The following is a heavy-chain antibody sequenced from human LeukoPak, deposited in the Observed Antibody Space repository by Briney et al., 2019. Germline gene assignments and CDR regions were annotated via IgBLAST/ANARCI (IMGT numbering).Heavy chain of an antibody. J-gene: IGHJ1*01. D-gene: IGHD3-3*01. CDR2: IYYSGST. CDR3: ARAGDYDFWSGYPRQTQGGYFQH. V-gene: IGHV4-59*01. CDR1: GGSISSYY. Sequence: PSETLSLTCTVSGGSISSYYWSWLRQPPGKGLEWIGYIYYSGSTNYNPSLKSRGTILVETSKNQCSLKLSAVTAADTAVYYCARAGDYDFWSGYPRQTQGGYFQHWGQGTLVTVSS.